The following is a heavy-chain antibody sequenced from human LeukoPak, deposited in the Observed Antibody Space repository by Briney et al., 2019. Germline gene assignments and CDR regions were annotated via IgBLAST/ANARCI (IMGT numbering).Heavy chain of an antibody. V-gene: IGHV3-74*01. J-gene: IGHJ4*02. CDR2: INDGGTYT. Sequence: GGSLRLSCAGSGFAFSEYWMHWARQTPEKGLMWVSRINDGGTYTAYADSVKGRFAVSRDNAENTLYLQMDSLTVEDTGLYYCVREIKIMGFRAFDYCGQGTPVTVSS. D-gene: IGHD3-10*01. CDR3: VREIKIMGFRAFDY. CDR1: GFAFSEYW.